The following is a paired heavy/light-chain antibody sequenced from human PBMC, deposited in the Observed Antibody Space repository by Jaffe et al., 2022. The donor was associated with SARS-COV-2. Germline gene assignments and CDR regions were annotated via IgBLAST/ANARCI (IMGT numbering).Heavy chain of an antibody. CDR3: ARAKGIIYSGPNYFDQ. CDR2: INHSGGT. D-gene: IGHD2-8*01. V-gene: IGHV4-34*01. CDR1: AGSFRNYY. J-gene: IGHJ4*02. Sequence: QVQIQQWGAGLLKPSETLSLTCGGNAGSFRNYYWSWIRQPPGKGLEWIGEINHSGGTNYSPSLKSRVTISIDTSKNQFSLKLSSVTAADTAVYYCARAKGIIYSGPNYFDQWGQGTLVTVSS.
Light chain of an antibody. CDR3: NSRDTSGNPSWV. CDR1: SLRTYY. CDR2: GKN. V-gene: IGLV3-19*01. Sequence: SSELTQDPAVSVALGQTVRITCRGDSLRTYYANWYQQKPGQAPVLVIYGKNNRPSGIPDRFSGSSSGNTASLTISGAQADDEADYFCNSRDTSGNPSWVFGGGTKLTVL. J-gene: IGLJ3*02.